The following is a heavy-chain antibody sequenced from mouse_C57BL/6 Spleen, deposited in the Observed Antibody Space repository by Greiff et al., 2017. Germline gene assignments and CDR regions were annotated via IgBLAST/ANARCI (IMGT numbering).Heavy chain of an antibody. CDR2: ILPGSGST. CDR1: GYTFTGYW. V-gene: IGHV1-9*01. D-gene: IGHD2-5*01. J-gene: IGHJ2*01. Sequence: QVQLQQSGAELMKPGASVKLSCKATGYTFTGYWIEWVKQRPGHGLEWIGEILPGSGSTNYNEKFKGKATFTADTSSNTAYMQLSSLTTEESAIYYCARGPTIVTTRGYYFDYWGQGTTLTVSS. CDR3: ARGPTIVTTRGYYFDY.